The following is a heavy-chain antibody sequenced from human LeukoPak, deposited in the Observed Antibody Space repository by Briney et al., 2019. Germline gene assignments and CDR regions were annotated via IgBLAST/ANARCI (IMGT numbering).Heavy chain of an antibody. CDR1: GYTFTSYY. J-gene: IGHJ4*02. CDR3: ARDLVPSDIGYYYDSSGYPDY. V-gene: IGHV1-69*04. D-gene: IGHD3-22*01. Sequence: SVKVSCKASGYTFTSYYMHWVRQAPGQGLEWMGRIIPILGIANYAQKFQGRVTITADKSTSTAYMELSSLRSEDTAVYYCARDLVPSDIGYYYDSSGYPDYWGQGTLVTVSS. CDR2: IIPILGIA.